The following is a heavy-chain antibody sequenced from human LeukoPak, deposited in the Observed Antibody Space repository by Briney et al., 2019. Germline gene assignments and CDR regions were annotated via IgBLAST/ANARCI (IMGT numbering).Heavy chain of an antibody. CDR1: GFTFSSYG. CDR2: INQDGSGK. V-gene: IGHV3-7*05. CDR3: ARDGGWPGYFDI. J-gene: IGHJ3*02. D-gene: IGHD3-16*01. Sequence: GGSLRLSCAASGFTFSSYGMSWVRQAPGKGLEWVANINQDGSGKYYVDSVKGRFTISRDSSKNTLFLYLDKLRAEDTAVYYCARDGGWPGYFDIWGQGTMVTVSS.